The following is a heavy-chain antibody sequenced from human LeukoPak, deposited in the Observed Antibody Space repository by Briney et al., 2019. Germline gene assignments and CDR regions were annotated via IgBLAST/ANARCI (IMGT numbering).Heavy chain of an antibody. CDR1: GFTFSSYG. CDR2: IWYDGSNK. V-gene: IGHV3-33*01. CDR3: ATTPVWNYLDYYYMDV. Sequence: GGSLRLSCAASGFTFSSYGMHWVRQAPGKGLEWVAVIWYDGSNKYYADSVKGRFTISRDNSKNTLYLQMNSLRAEDTAVYSCATTPVWNYLDYYYMDVWGKGTTVTVSS. J-gene: IGHJ6*03. D-gene: IGHD1-7*01.